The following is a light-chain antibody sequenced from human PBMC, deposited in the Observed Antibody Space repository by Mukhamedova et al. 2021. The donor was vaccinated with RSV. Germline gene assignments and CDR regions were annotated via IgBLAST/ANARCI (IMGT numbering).Light chain of an antibody. CDR3: QQYHSYYT. J-gene: IGKJ2*01. Sequence: WYQRRVHGKAPKLLIYKASSLESGVPSRFSGSGSGTEFTLTISTLQPDDSATYYCQQYHSYYTFGQGTKLEIK. V-gene: IGKV1-5*03. CDR2: KAS.